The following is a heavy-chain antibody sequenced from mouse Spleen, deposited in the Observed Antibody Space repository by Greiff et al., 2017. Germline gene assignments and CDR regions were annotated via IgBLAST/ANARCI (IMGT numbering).Heavy chain of an antibody. Sequence: QVQLQQPGAELVMPGASVKLSCKASGYTFTSYWMHWVKQRPGQGLEWIGEIDPSDSYTNYNQKFKGKATLTVDKSSSTAYMQLSSLTSEDSAVYYCAREGFDHDEFDYWGQGTTLTVSS. D-gene: IGHD2-4*01. V-gene: IGHV1-69*01. CDR2: IDPSDSYT. J-gene: IGHJ2*01. CDR3: AREGFDHDEFDY. CDR1: GYTFTSYW.